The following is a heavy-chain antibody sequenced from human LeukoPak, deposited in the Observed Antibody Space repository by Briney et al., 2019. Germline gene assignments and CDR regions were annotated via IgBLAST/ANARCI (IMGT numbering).Heavy chain of an antibody. Sequence: PGGSLRLSCAASGFTFSSYWMHWVRHAPGKGLVWVSRINSDGSSTSYADSVKGRFTISRDNAKNTLYLQMNSLRAQDTAVYYCASREGSQGVNWGQGTLVTVSS. J-gene: IGHJ4*02. CDR2: INSDGSST. V-gene: IGHV3-74*01. CDR1: GFTFSSYW. CDR3: ASREGSQGVN. D-gene: IGHD2-15*01.